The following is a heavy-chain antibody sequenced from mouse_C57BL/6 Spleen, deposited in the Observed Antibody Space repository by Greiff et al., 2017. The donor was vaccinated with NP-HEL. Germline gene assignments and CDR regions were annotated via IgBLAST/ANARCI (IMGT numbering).Heavy chain of an antibody. D-gene: IGHD2-1*01. CDR2: IYPGDGDT. CDR3: ARRYGNSYAMDY. V-gene: IGHV1-82*01. CDR1: GYAFSSSW. Sequence: QVQLKESGPELVKPGASVKISCKASGYAFSSSWMNWVKQRPGKGLEWIGRIYPGDGDTNYNGKFKGKATLTADKSSSTAYMQLSSLTSEDSAVYFCARRYGNSYAMDYWGQGTSVTVSS. J-gene: IGHJ4*01.